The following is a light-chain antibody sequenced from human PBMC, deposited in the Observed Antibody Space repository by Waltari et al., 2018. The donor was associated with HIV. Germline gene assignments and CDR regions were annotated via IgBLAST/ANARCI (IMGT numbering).Light chain of an antibody. Sequence: DIQMTQSPSSLSASVGDRITITCRASQDVRNDLAWYQQKPGTAPKRLIYGSSSLQSWVPSRFSGGGSGTDFTLTINSLQPEDVATYYCLQNNNYPFTFGGGTRVEIK. J-gene: IGKJ4*01. CDR3: LQNNNYPFT. CDR1: QDVRND. CDR2: GSS. V-gene: IGKV1-17*01.